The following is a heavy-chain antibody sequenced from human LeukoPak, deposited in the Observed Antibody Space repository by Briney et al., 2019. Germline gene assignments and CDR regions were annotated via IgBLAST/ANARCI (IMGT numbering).Heavy chain of an antibody. CDR1: GDSLRRYF. CDR2: IYYSGST. D-gene: IGHD2-2*01. Sequence: SETLSLPCTVSGDSLRRYFWSWIRQPPGKGLEWIEYIYYSGSTNYNPSLKSRVTISVDTSKNQFSLKLTSVTAADTAVYYCASTSSYANFDYWGQGTLVTVSS. J-gene: IGHJ4*02. CDR3: ASTSSYANFDY. V-gene: IGHV4-59*01.